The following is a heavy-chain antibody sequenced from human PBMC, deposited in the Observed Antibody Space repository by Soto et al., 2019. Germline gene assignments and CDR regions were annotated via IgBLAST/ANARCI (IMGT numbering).Heavy chain of an antibody. Sequence: QVQLVQSGAEVKKPGASVKVSCKASGYTFTGYYMHWVRQAPGQGLEWMGWINPNGGGTNYAQKFQGRVTMTRDTSISTAYMELSRLRSDDTAVYYCARERGGYCSGGSCYPNGDAFDIWGQGTMVTVSS. D-gene: IGHD2-15*01. J-gene: IGHJ3*02. CDR2: INPNGGGT. CDR3: ARERGGYCSGGSCYPNGDAFDI. V-gene: IGHV1-2*02. CDR1: GYTFTGYY.